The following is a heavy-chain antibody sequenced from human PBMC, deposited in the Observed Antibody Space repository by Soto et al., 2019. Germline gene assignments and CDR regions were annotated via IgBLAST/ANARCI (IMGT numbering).Heavy chain of an antibody. D-gene: IGHD6-6*01. V-gene: IGHV3-74*01. CDR3: TRGRVGGIAARPSYYYYMDV. J-gene: IGHJ6*03. Sequence: GGSLRLSCAASGFTFSGYWMHWVRQAPGKGLVCVSRINSDGSGTCYADSVEGRFTISRDNAKRTLYLQINSLRADDTAVYYCTRGRVGGIAARPSYYYYMDVWGKGTTVTVSS. CDR2: INSDGSGT. CDR1: GFTFSGYW.